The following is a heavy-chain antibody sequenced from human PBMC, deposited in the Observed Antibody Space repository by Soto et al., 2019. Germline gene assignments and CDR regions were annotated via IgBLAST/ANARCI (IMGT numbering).Heavy chain of an antibody. D-gene: IGHD2-2*02. CDR1: GYTFTSYG. CDR2: ISAYNGNT. V-gene: IGHV1-18*01. CDR3: ARDRCSSTSCYTQYYYYYYGMDV. Sequence: QVQLVQSGAEVKKPGASVKVSCKASGYTFTSYGISWVRQAPGQGLEWMGWISAYNGNTNYAQKLQGRVTMTTDTSTSTAYMELRSLRSDDTAVYYCARDRCSSTSCYTQYYYYYYGMDVWGQGTTVTVSS. J-gene: IGHJ6*02.